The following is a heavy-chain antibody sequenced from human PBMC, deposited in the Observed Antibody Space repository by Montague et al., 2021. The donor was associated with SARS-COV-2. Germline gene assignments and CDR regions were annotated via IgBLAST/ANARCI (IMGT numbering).Heavy chain of an antibody. D-gene: IGHD3-10*01. J-gene: IGHJ3*02. CDR1: GGSASSSSYY. Sequence: SETLSLTCTVSGGSASSSSYYWGWIRQPPGKGLEWIGIIYYTGSTYYNPSLKSRVTISVDTSKNQFSLKLSSVTAADSAVYYCARHITGSGNAFDIWGQGKLVTVSS. CDR2: IYYTGST. V-gene: IGHV4-39*01. CDR3: ARHITGSGNAFDI.